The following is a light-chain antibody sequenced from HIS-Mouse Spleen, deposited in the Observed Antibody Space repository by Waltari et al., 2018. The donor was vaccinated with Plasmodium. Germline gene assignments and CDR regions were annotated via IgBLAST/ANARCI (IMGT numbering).Light chain of an antibody. J-gene: IGLJ2*01. CDR2: EVR. V-gene: IGLV2-8*01. Sequence: QSALTQPPSASGSPGQSVTISCTGTSSDVGGYNYVSWYQQHPGKAPKLMSYEVRKRPSVVPERFSGSKSGNTASLTVSGLQAEDEADYYCSSYAGSNNLVFGGGTKLTVL. CDR1: SSDVGGYNY. CDR3: SSYAGSNNLV.